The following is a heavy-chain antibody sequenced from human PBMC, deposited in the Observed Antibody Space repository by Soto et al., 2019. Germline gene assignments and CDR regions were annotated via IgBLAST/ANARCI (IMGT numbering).Heavy chain of an antibody. CDR3: ARLELRAFDI. V-gene: IGHV4-39*01. D-gene: IGHD3-10*01. Sequence: QLQLQESGPGLVKPSETLSLTCTVSGGSISSSSYYWGWIRQPPGKGLEWIGSIYYSGSTYYNPSLKSRVTIPVDTSKNQSSLKLSSVTAADTAVYYCARLELRAFDIWGQGTMVTVSS. CDR2: IYYSGST. CDR1: GGSISSSSYY. J-gene: IGHJ3*02.